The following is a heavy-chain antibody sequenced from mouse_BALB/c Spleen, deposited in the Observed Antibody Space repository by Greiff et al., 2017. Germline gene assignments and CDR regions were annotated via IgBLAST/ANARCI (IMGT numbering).Heavy chain of an antibody. D-gene: IGHD4-1*01. CDR3: ALTGRGFAY. CDR2: IYPGDGET. Sequence: QVQLQQSGPELVKPGASVKISCKASGYAFSSSWMNWVKQRPGQGLEWIGRIYPGDGETNYNGKFKGKATLTADKSSSTAYMQLSSLTSVDSAVYCCALTGRGFAYWGQGTLVTVSA. J-gene: IGHJ3*01. V-gene: IGHV1-82*01. CDR1: GYAFSSSW.